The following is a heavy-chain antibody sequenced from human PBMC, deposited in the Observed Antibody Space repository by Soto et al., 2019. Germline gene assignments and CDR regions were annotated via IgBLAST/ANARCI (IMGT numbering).Heavy chain of an antibody. J-gene: IGHJ5*02. Sequence: SETLSLTCTVSGGSISSGGYYWSWIRQHPGKGLEWIGYIYYSGSTYYNPSLKSRVTISVDTSKNQFSLKLSSVTAADTAVYYCARGSTIVKFDPWGQGTLVTVSS. D-gene: IGHD1-1*01. CDR3: ARGSTIVKFDP. CDR1: GGSISSGGYY. CDR2: IYYSGST. V-gene: IGHV4-31*03.